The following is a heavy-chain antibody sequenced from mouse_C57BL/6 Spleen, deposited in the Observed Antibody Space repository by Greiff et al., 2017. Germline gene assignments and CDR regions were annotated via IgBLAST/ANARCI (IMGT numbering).Heavy chain of an antibody. V-gene: IGHV1-52*01. CDR3: ARGEGTSSYFDY. D-gene: IGHD2-14*01. J-gene: IGHJ2*01. CDR2: IDPSDSET. CDR1: GYTFTSYW. Sequence: QVQLQQPGAELVRPGSSVKLSCKASGYTFTSYWMHWVKQRPIQGLEWIGNIDPSDSETHYNQKFKDKATLTVDKSSSTAYMQLSSLTSEDSAVYYCARGEGTSSYFDYWGQGTTLTVSS.